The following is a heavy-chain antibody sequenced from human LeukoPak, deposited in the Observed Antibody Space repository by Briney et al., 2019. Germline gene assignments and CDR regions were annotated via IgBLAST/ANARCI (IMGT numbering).Heavy chain of an antibody. V-gene: IGHV3-30*02. Sequence: TGGSLRLSCAASGFTFSSYGMHWVRQAPGKGLEWVAVIWYDGSNKYYADSVKGRFTISRDNSKNTLYLQMNSLRAEDTAVYYCAKMGQEVELLWFGEPNRGDAFDIWGQGTMVTVSS. CDR2: IWYDGSNK. D-gene: IGHD3-10*01. CDR3: AKMGQEVELLWFGEPNRGDAFDI. J-gene: IGHJ3*02. CDR1: GFTFSSYG.